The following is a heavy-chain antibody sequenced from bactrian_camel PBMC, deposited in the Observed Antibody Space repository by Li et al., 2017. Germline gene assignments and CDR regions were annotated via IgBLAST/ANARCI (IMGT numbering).Heavy chain of an antibody. J-gene: IGHJ4*01. Sequence: VQLVESGGGSVRAGGSLRLSCAASAIGDTYNCMGWFRQAPGKEREGVAGIDSDGVTSYAESVKGRFTISKANAKDTLYLQMNNLKPEDTAVYCCAADSPTARADVRTLYAMYLGQGTQVTVS. CDR1: AIGDTYNC. V-gene: IGHV3S53*01. CDR3: AADSPTARADVRTLYAMY. CDR2: IDSDGVT. D-gene: IGHD3*01.